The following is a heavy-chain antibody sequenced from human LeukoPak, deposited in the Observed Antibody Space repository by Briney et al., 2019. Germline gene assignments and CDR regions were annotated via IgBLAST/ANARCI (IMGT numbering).Heavy chain of an antibody. CDR1: GFTFSNAW. J-gene: IGHJ4*02. Sequence: GGSLRLSCAASGFTFSNAWMSWVRQAPGKGLEWVGRLKSKTDGGTTDYAAPVTGRFTISRDDSKNTLYLQMNSLRTEDIAVYYCATDQRGSGTYSDYWGQGTLVTVSS. V-gene: IGHV3-15*01. CDR3: ATDQRGSGTYSDY. CDR2: LKSKTDGGTT. D-gene: IGHD3-10*01.